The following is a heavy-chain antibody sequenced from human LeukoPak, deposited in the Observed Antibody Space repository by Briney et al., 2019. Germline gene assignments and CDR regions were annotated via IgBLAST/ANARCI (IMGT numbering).Heavy chain of an antibody. Sequence: PSETLSLTCTVSGGSISSYYWSWIRQPPGKGLEWIGYIYYSGSTNYNPSLKSRVTISVDTSKNQFSLKLSSVTAADTAVYYCARGVITGTIKVEAFDIWGQGTMVTVSS. CDR1: GGSISSYY. V-gene: IGHV4-59*12. CDR3: ARGVITGTIKVEAFDI. CDR2: IYYSGST. D-gene: IGHD1-7*01. J-gene: IGHJ3*02.